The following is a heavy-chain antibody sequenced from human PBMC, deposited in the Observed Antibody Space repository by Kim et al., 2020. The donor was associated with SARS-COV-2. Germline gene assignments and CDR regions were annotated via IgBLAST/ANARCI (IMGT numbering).Heavy chain of an antibody. V-gene: IGHV4-59*01. J-gene: IGHJ4*02. CDR3: ARFISWFYAAAGTSNYFDY. Sequence: SETLSLTCTVSGGSISSYYWSWIRQPPGKGLEWIWYIYYSGSTNYNPSLKSRVTISVDTCKNQFSLKLSSVTAEETAVYYCARFISWFYAAAGTSNYFDYWGQGTLVTVSS. CDR1: GGSISSYY. CDR2: IYYSGST. D-gene: IGHD6-13*01.